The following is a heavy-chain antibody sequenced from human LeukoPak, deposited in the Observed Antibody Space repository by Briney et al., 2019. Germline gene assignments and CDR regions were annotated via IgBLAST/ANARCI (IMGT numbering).Heavy chain of an antibody. CDR1: GFTFRSFG. D-gene: IGHD3-10*01. CDR2: ISSVGHTN. J-gene: IGHJ3*01. CDR3: AKEVGWFYAFDV. Sequence: GGSLRLSCTASGFTFRSFGMHWVRQAPGKGLEWVTAISSVGHTNKSADSVKGRFTISRDNSKNTLYLQMHSLREDDTAVYYCAKEVGWFYAFDVWGQGTMVTVSS. V-gene: IGHV3-30*18.